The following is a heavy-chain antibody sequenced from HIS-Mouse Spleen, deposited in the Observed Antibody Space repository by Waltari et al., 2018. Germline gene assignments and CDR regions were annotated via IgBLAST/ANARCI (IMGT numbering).Heavy chain of an antibody. J-gene: IGHJ2*01. D-gene: IGHD6-13*01. CDR1: GGSISSSSYY. CDR3: AREIPYSSSWYDWYFDL. CDR2: IVYSGRT. V-gene: IGHV4-39*07. Sequence: QLQLQESGPGLVKPSETLSLTCTVSGGSISSSSYYWGWIRQPPGKGLEWIGSIVYSGRTYYNPSLKCRVTRSIDTSKNQFSLKLSSVTAADTAVYYCAREIPYSSSWYDWYFDLWGRDTLVTVSS.